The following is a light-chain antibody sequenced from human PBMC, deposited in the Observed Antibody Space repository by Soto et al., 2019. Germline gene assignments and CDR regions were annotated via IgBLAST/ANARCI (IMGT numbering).Light chain of an antibody. J-gene: IGLJ2*01. CDR3: CSYAGSYTLV. V-gene: IGLV2-11*01. CDR2: DGS. Sequence: QSVLTQPRSVSGSPGQSVTISCTGTSSDVGGYNFVSWYQQHPGKAPKLMIYDGSKRPSGVPDRLSGSKSGNTASLTISGLQAEDEADYYCCSYAGSYTLVFGGGTKLTVL. CDR1: SSDVGGYNF.